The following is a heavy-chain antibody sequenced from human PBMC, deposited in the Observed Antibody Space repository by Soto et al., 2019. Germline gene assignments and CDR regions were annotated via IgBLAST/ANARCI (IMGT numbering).Heavy chain of an antibody. Sequence: PGGSLRLSCAASGFTFSSYSMNWVRQAPGKGLEWVSYISSRSSTIYYADSVKGRFTISRDNVKNSLYLQMNSLRGEDTAVYYCARGAKDIGHDAYFCFDHWGQGTVVTVSS. V-gene: IGHV3-48*01. CDR3: ARGAKDIGHDAYFCFDH. CDR1: GFTFSSYS. J-gene: IGHJ4*02. D-gene: IGHD2-15*01. CDR2: ISSRSSTI.